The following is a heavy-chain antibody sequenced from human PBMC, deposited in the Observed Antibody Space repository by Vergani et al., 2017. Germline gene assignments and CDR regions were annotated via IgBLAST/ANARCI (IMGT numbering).Heavy chain of an antibody. V-gene: IGHV1-69*01. Sequence: QVQLVQSGAEVKKPGSSVKVSCKASGGPFSSYAISWVRQAPGQGLEWMGGIIPIFGTANYAQKFQGRVTITADESTSTAYMERSSLRSEDTAVYYCARGGKQSSWYYFDYWGQGTLVAVSS. CDR3: ARGGKQSSWYYFDY. CDR1: GGPFSSYA. J-gene: IGHJ4*02. D-gene: IGHD6-13*01. CDR2: IIPIFGTA.